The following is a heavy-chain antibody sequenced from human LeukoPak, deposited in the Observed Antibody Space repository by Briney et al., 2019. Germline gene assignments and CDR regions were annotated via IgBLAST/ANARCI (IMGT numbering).Heavy chain of an antibody. D-gene: IGHD5-12*01. CDR3: ARGGGYDSAFDY. V-gene: IGHV4-30-2*01. Sequence: PSETLSLTCAVSGGSISSGGYSWSWIRQPPGKDLEWIGYIYHSGSTYYNPSLKSRVTISVDRSKNQFSLKLSSVTAADTAVYYCARGGGYDSAFDYWGQGTLVTVSS. CDR1: GGSISSGGYS. CDR2: IYHSGST. J-gene: IGHJ4*02.